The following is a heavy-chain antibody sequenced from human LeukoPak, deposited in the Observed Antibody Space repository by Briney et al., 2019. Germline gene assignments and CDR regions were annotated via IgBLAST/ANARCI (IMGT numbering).Heavy chain of an antibody. Sequence: GGSLRLSCAASGFTFSDYYMSWIRQAPGKGLEWVSYISSSGSTIYYADSVKGRFTISRDNAKNSLYLQMNSLRAEDTAVYYCARENPYSSGWFREWDYWGQGTLVTVSS. CDR2: ISSSGSTI. V-gene: IGHV3-11*01. D-gene: IGHD6-19*01. J-gene: IGHJ4*02. CDR1: GFTFSDYY. CDR3: ARENPYSSGWFREWDY.